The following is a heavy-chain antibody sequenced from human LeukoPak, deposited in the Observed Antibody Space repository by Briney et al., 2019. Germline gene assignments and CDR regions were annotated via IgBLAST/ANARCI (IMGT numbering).Heavy chain of an antibody. CDR3: AELGITMLGGV. J-gene: IGHJ6*04. Sequence: GGSLRLSCVASVFTFLTYAMSWLRQAPGAGLEWVSYIRRRGSTLYYADSVKGRFTISSANAKNSLYLQCDRLRADCTAVYYCAELGITMLGGVWGKGTTVTISS. CDR2: IRRRGSTL. CDR1: VFTFLTYA. D-gene: IGHD3-10*02. V-gene: IGHV3-48*03.